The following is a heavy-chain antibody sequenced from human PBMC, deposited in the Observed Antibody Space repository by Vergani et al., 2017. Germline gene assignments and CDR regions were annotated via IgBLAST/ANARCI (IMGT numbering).Heavy chain of an antibody. Sequence: QVQLQQWGAGLLKPSETLSLTCAVYGGSFSGYYWSWIRQPPGKGLEWIGEINHSGSTNYNPCLKSRVTISVDTSKNQFSLKRSSVTAADTAVYYCVRYYDSSDYWGQGTLVTVSS. CDR2: INHSGST. D-gene: IGHD3-22*01. J-gene: IGHJ4*02. CDR1: GGSFSGYY. V-gene: IGHV4-34*01. CDR3: VRYYDSSDY.